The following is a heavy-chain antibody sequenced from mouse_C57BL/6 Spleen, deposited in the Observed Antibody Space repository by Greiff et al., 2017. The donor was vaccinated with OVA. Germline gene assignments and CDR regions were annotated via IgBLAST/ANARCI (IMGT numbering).Heavy chain of an antibody. J-gene: IGHJ2*01. Sequence: QVQLQQPGAELVKPGASVKLSCKASGYTFTSYWMHWVKQRPGQGLEWIGMIHPNSGSTNYNEKFKSKATLTVDKSSSTAYMQLSSLTAEDSAVDYCAREGNCDGFDYWGQGTTLTVSS. V-gene: IGHV1-64*01. CDR1: GYTFTSYW. CDR3: AREGNCDGFDY. D-gene: IGHD4-1*01. CDR2: IHPNSGST.